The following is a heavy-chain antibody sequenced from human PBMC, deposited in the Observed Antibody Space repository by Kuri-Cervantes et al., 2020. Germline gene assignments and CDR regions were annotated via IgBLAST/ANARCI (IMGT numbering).Heavy chain of an antibody. CDR3: ARVIEYSSGYDY. V-gene: IGHV1-3*01. Sequence: ASVKVSCKASGYTFSNYAMHWVRQAPGQDLEWMGCINGDNDKTQYSQRFQGRVTITRDTSATTAYMEMSSLRSEDTAVYYCARVIEYSSGYDYWGQGTLVTVSS. CDR2: INGDNDKT. CDR1: GYTFSNYA. D-gene: IGHD6-25*01. J-gene: IGHJ4*02.